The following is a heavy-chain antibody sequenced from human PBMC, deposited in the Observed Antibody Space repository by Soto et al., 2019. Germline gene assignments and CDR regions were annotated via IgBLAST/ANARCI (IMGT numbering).Heavy chain of an antibody. D-gene: IGHD2-21*02. V-gene: IGHV4-39*01. Sequence: SETLSLTCSVSGGSTSDKSYFWGWVRQSPGKGLEWIGSMYYSGSSYYNPSLKSRVAISVDTSKNQFSLKLRSVTAADTAVYFCARQRLLRLKPDFDIWGQGTLVTVSS. J-gene: IGHJ4*02. CDR3: ARQRLLRLKPDFDI. CDR2: MYYSGSS. CDR1: GGSTSDKSYF.